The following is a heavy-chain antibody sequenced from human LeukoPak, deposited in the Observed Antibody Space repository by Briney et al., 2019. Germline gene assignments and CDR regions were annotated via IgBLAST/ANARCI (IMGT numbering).Heavy chain of an antibody. CDR1: GFTFSSYW. CDR3: ARAPSDSGWYVFPRKTLYYFDY. Sequence: GGSLRLSCAASGFTFSSYWMSWVRQAPGKGLEWVANIKQDGSEKYYVDSVKGRFTISRDNAKNSLYLQMNSLRAEDTAVYYCARAPSDSGWYVFPRKTLYYFDYWGQGTLVTVSS. V-gene: IGHV3-7*03. CDR2: IKQDGSEK. J-gene: IGHJ4*02. D-gene: IGHD6-19*01.